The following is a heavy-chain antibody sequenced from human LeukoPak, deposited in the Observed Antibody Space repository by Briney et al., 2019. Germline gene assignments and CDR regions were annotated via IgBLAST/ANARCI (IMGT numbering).Heavy chain of an antibody. J-gene: IGHJ4*02. CDR1: GYTFTSCY. D-gene: IGHD3-16*02. Sequence: ASVKVSCKASGYTFTSCYMHWVRQAPGQGLEWMGIINPSGGSTSYAQKFQGRVTMTRDTSTSTVYMELSSLRSEDTAVYYCASLPMMITFGGVIVRDYWGQGTLVTVSS. CDR2: INPSGGST. V-gene: IGHV1-46*01. CDR3: ASLPMMITFGGVIVRDY.